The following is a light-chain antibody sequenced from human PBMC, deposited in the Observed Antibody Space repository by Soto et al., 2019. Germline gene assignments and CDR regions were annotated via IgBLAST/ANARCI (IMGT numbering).Light chain of an antibody. CDR2: EVS. J-gene: IGLJ2*01. CDR3: SSYAGSNIVV. V-gene: IGLV2-8*01. CDR1: SSDVGGYNY. Sequence: QSALTQPPSASGSPGQSVTISCTGNSSDVGGYNYVSWYQQHPGKAPKLMIYEVSKRPSGVPDRFSGSKSGNTASLTVSGLQAEDEADYYCSSYAGSNIVVFGGGTKLTVL.